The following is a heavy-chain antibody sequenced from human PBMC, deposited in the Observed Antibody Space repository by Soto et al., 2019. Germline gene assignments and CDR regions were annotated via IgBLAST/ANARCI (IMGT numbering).Heavy chain of an antibody. CDR3: AKDVRMAFDLCTAYPPSDDF. V-gene: IGHV3-23*01. J-gene: IGHJ4*02. CDR2: LSGGGGRT. D-gene: IGHD3-3*01. Sequence: VQVLESGGGLVQPGGSLRLSCAASGFTFSSYAMDWVRQAPGKGLEWVSGLSGGGGRTYYADSVKGRFTISRDNAKNSLYLDMHSLRAADTAIYYCAKDVRMAFDLCTAYPPSDDFWGQGTLVTVSS. CDR1: GFTFSSYA.